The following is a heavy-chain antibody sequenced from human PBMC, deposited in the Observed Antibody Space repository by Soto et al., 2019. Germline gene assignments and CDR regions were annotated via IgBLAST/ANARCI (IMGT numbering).Heavy chain of an antibody. CDR2: LDPEDGET. CDR1: GYIFTDYY. Sequence: EVQLVQSGAEVKKPGATVKISCKVSGYIFTDYYVYWVQQAPGKGLEWMGFLDPEDGETMYAEKFQGRITITADTSTETAYKELSSLRSEETAVYYCATASSIGGRLWYFDLWGRGTLVTVSS. J-gene: IGHJ2*01. CDR3: ATASSIGGRLWYFDL. D-gene: IGHD6-6*01. V-gene: IGHV1-69-2*01.